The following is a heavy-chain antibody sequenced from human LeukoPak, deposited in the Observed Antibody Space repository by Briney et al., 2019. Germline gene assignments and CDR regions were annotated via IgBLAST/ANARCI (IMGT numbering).Heavy chain of an antibody. CDR2: INPNSGGT. CDR3: ARVGGMITPHCNARTDDASDI. V-gene: IGHV1-2*06. J-gene: IGHJ3*02. Sequence: ASVKVSCKASAYTFTGYYMHWVRQAPGQGLEWMGRINPNSGGTNYAQKFQGRVTMTRDTSISTAYMELSRLRSDDTAVYYCARVGGMITPHCNARTDDASDICGQGTMVTVSS. CDR1: AYTFTGYY. D-gene: IGHD3-16*01.